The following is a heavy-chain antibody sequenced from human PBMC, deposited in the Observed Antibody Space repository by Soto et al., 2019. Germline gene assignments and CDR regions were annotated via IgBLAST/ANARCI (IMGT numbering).Heavy chain of an antibody. CDR1: GGSFSGYY. CDR3: ERGVKRYYYDSSGYPYFDY. V-gene: IGHV4-34*01. J-gene: IGHJ4*02. CDR2: IKHSGST. D-gene: IGHD3-22*01. Sequence: QVQLQQWGAGLLKPSETLSLTCAVYGGSFSGYYWSWIRQPPGKGLEWIGEIKHSGSTNYNPSLKSRVTISVDTSKNQFSLKLSSVTAADTAVYYCERGVKRYYYDSSGYPYFDYWGQGTLVTVSS.